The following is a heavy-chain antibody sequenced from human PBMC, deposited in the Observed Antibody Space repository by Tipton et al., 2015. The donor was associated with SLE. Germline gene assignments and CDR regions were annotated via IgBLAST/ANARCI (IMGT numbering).Heavy chain of an antibody. CDR1: GGSISFSSYY. CDR3: AREGPGRFSDY. Sequence: LRLSCTVSGGSISFSSYYWGWIRQPPGKGLEWIGSIYYSGSTYYNPSLKSRVIISVDTSKNQLSLKLSSVTAADTAVYYCAREGPGRFSDYWGQGTLVTVSS. J-gene: IGHJ4*02. V-gene: IGHV4-39*07. D-gene: IGHD3-3*01. CDR2: IYYSGST.